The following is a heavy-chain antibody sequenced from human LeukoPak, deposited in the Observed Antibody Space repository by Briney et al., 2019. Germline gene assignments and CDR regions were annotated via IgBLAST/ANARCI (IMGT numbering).Heavy chain of an antibody. J-gene: IGHJ4*02. CDR1: GYTFTGYY. D-gene: IGHD6-19*01. CDR2: INPNIGAT. CDR3: ARDRVGSGWPRPFYFEN. V-gene: IGHV1-2*02. Sequence: ASVKVSCKPSGYTFTGYYLHWARQAPGQALEWMGWINPNIGATMYAQKFQGRVTMTRDTSISTAYMELNSLRSDDTAVYYCARDRVGSGWPRPFYFENWGQGTLVTVPS.